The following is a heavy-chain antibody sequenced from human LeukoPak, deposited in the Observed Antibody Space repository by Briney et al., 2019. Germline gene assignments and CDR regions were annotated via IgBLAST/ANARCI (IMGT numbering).Heavy chain of an antibody. D-gene: IGHD3-3*01. CDR2: INYTADTEYTPSLT. J-gene: IGHJ6*03. V-gene: IGHV4-34*01. CDR1: GGSFSGFY. Sequence: SETLSLTCAVHGGSFSGFYWSWIRQTPGKGLEWIGEINYTADTEYTPSLTGYSPSLRSRVTISVDSSQNQLSLKLSSVRAADTGVYYCARVRHDPLEYGYYMDVWGEGTTVTVSS. CDR3: ARVRHDPLEYGYYMDV.